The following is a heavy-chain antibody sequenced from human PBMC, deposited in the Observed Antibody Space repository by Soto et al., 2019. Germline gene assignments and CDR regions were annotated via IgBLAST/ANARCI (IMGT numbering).Heavy chain of an antibody. CDR3: ARGNDMRPGDVRFDP. V-gene: IGHV1-69*02. CDR1: GGTFSSYT. J-gene: IGHJ5*02. D-gene: IGHD3-9*01. CDR2: IIPILGIA. Sequence: QVQLVQSGAEVKKPGSSVKVSCKASGGTFSSYTISWVRQAPGQGLEWMGRIIPILGIANYAQKFQGRVTITADKSTSTAYMELSSLRSEDTAVYYCARGNDMRPGDVRFDPWGQGTLVTVSS.